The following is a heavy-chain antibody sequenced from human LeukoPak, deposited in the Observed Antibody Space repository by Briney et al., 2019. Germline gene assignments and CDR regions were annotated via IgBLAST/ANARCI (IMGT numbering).Heavy chain of an antibody. CDR2: ISYDGSNK. J-gene: IGHJ4*02. CDR1: GFTFSSYG. CDR3: AKIRGSGSYWTFDY. D-gene: IGHD1-26*01. V-gene: IGHV3-30*18. Sequence: GGSLRLSCAASGFTFSSYGMHWVRQAPGKGLEWVAVISYDGSNKYYADSVKGRFTISRDNSKNTLYLQMNSLRAEDTAVYYCAKIRGSGSYWTFDYWGQGTLVTVSS.